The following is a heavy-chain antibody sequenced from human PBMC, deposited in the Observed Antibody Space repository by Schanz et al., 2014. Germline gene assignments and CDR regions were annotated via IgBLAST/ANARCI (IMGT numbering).Heavy chain of an antibody. V-gene: IGHV3-23*04. CDR3: AKEVRLVLRDWLPTPDFDY. CDR1: GCTFSNYG. J-gene: IGHJ4*02. Sequence: EVQVVESGGDLVQPGGSLRLSCAVSGCTFSNYGMGWVRQAPGKGLEWVSAISGSGGSTYYADSVKGWFTISRDNSKNTLFLQMNSLRAEDTALYFCAKEVRLVLRDWLPTPDFDYWGQGTLVTVSS. D-gene: IGHD3-3*01. CDR2: ISGSGGST.